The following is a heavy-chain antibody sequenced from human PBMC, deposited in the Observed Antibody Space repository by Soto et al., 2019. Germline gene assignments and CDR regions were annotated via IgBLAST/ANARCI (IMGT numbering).Heavy chain of an antibody. CDR3: ARTSATVTTVFAYYMDD. CDR2: IYYSGST. CDR1: GGSISRGGYY. Sequence: QVELQESGPGLVKPSQTLSLTCTVSGGSISRGGYYWSWIRQHPGKGLEWIGYIYYSGSTYYNPSLKSRLTISLNASNNQFSLKLSSVTAADPAVYYYARTSATVTTVFAYYMDDWGKGTTVTVSS. V-gene: IGHV4-31*03. D-gene: IGHD4-17*01. J-gene: IGHJ6*03.